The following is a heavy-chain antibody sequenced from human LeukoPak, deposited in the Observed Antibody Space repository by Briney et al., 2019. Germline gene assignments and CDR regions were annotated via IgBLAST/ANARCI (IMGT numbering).Heavy chain of an antibody. CDR1: GFTVSSNY. Sequence: GGSLRLSCAASGFTVSSNYMSWVRQAPGKGLEWVGRIKSKTDGGTTDYAAPVKGRFTISRDDSKNTLYLQMNSLKTEDTAVYYCTTEWFGELFAGYWGQGTLVTVSS. D-gene: IGHD3-10*01. CDR2: IKSKTDGGTT. CDR3: TTEWFGELFAGY. V-gene: IGHV3-15*01. J-gene: IGHJ4*02.